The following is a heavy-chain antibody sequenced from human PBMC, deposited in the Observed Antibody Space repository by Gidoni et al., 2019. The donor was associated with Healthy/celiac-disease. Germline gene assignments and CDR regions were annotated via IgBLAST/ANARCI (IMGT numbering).Heavy chain of an antibody. D-gene: IGHD1-1*01. Sequence: QVQLVESGGGVVQPGRSLRLSCAASGFTFSSYGMRWVRQAPGKGREWVAVISYDGSNKYYADPVKGRFTISRDNSKNTLYLQMNSLRAEDTAVYYCAKLSGGTGTDFDYWGQGTLVTVSS. CDR1: GFTFSSYG. CDR3: AKLSGGTGTDFDY. CDR2: ISYDGSNK. J-gene: IGHJ4*02. V-gene: IGHV3-30*18.